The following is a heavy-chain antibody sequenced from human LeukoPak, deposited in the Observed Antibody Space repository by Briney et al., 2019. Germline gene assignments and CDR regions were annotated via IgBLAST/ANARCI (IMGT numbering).Heavy chain of an antibody. Sequence: SVNVSCKASGGTFTIYAISWGRQAPGQGVEWMGGITPIFGTANYAQKFQGRVTITTDESTSTAYMELSSLRSEDTAVYYCAREKLTYYYDSSGYYSNPLDYWGQGTLVTVSS. CDR3: AREKLTYYYDSSGYYSNPLDY. V-gene: IGHV1-69*05. CDR1: GGTFTIYA. CDR2: ITPIFGTA. D-gene: IGHD3-22*01. J-gene: IGHJ4*02.